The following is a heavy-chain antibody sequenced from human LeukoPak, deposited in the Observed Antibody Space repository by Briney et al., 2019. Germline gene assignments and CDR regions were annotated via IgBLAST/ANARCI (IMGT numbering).Heavy chain of an antibody. CDR3: ARDPTGTTPDY. Sequence: GASVKVSCKTPGYTFTSYGISWVRQAPGQGLEWMGWISAYNGNTNYAQKLQGRVTMTTDTSTSTAYMELRSLRSDDTAVYYCARDPTGTTPDYWGQGTLVTVSS. CDR1: GYTFTSYG. CDR2: ISAYNGNT. D-gene: IGHD1-7*01. J-gene: IGHJ4*02. V-gene: IGHV1-18*01.